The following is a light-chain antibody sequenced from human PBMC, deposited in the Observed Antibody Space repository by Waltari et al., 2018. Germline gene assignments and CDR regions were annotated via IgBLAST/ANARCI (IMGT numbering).Light chain of an antibody. CDR2: RNN. CDR1: SSNIGPYY. V-gene: IGLV1-47*01. J-gene: IGLJ3*02. CDR3: ATWDDSLTAWV. Sequence: QSVLTQPPSTSGTPGQRVTISCSGSSSNIGPYYVYWYHQLPGTAPKLLIYRNNQRPSGVPDRFSGSKSGTSASLAISVLRSEDEADYYCATWDDSLTAWVFGGGTKLTVL.